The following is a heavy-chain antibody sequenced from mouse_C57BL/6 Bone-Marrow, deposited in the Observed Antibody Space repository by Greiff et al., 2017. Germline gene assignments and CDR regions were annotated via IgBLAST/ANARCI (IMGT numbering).Heavy chain of an antibody. V-gene: IGHV1-69*01. CDR2: IDPSDSYT. D-gene: IGHD1-1*01. CDR1: GYTFTSYW. Sequence: QVQLKQPGAELVMPGASVKLSCKASGYTFTSYWMHWVKQRPGQGLEWIGEIDPSDSYTNYNQKFKGKSTLTGDKSSSTAYMQLSSLTSEDSAVYYCARGDYYYGSSPYAMDYWGQGTSVTVSS. J-gene: IGHJ4*01. CDR3: ARGDYYYGSSPYAMDY.